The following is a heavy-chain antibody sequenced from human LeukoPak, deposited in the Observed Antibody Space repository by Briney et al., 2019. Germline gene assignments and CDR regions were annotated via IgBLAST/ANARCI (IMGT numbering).Heavy chain of an antibody. Sequence: GGSLRLSCAASGFTFSSYAMSWVRQAPGKGLEWVSAISGSGGSTYYADSVKGQFTISRDNSKNTLYLQMNSLRAEDTAVYYCAKDLKRWLRFPGPFANYPPFANYYYYYGMDVWGQGTTVTVSS. CDR2: ISGSGGST. V-gene: IGHV3-23*01. CDR1: GFTFSSYA. D-gene: IGHD5-12*01. J-gene: IGHJ6*02. CDR3: AKDLKRWLRFPGPFANYPPFANYYYYYGMDV.